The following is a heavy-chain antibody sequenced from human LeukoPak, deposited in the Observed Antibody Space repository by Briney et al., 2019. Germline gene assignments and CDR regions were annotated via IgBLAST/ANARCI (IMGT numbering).Heavy chain of an antibody. CDR3: ARDQIVGAINP. D-gene: IGHD1-26*01. Sequence: GGSLRLSCAASGFTFSSYAMSWVRQAPGKGLEWVSGISGSGDNTYYADSVKGRFTISRDNSKNTLYLQMNSLRAEDTAVYYCARDQIVGAINPWGQGTLVTVSS. J-gene: IGHJ5*02. CDR1: GFTFSSYA. V-gene: IGHV3-23*01. CDR2: ISGSGDNT.